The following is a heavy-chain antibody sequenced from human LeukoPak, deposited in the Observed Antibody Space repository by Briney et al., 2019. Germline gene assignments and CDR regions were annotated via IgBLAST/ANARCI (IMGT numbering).Heavy chain of an antibody. J-gene: IGHJ3*02. V-gene: IGHV1-18*01. CDR2: ISAYNGNT. Sequence: ASVKVSCKASGYTFTSYGINWVRQAPGQGLEWMGWISAYNGNTNYTQKLQGRVTMTTDTSTGTAYMELRSLRSDDTAVYYCARAESIADSGAFDIWGQGTMVTVSS. D-gene: IGHD6-6*01. CDR3: ARAESIADSGAFDI. CDR1: GYTFTSYG.